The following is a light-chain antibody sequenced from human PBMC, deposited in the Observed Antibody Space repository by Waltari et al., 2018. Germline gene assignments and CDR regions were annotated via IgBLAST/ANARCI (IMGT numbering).Light chain of an antibody. Sequence: EIVMTQSPAILSVSPRERATLSCRASQSVSNNLAWYQQKPGQAPRLLIYGASNRATGIPARFSGSGSGTEFTLTSSSRRSEGFAVYYCQQCNDWPRTFGQGTKVEIK. CDR3: QQCNDWPRT. J-gene: IGKJ1*01. CDR2: GAS. V-gene: IGKV3D-15*01. CDR1: QSVSNN.